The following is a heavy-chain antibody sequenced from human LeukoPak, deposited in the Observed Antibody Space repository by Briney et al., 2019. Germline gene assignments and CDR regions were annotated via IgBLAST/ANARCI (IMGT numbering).Heavy chain of an antibody. CDR2: IYYSGST. V-gene: IGHV4-59*01. J-gene: IGHJ3*02. CDR3: ARNSYDYVWGSYRYPRNDAFDI. D-gene: IGHD3-16*02. CDR1: GGSISSYY. Sequence: SETLSLTCTVSGGSISSYYWSWIRQPPGKGLEWIGYIYYSGSTNYNPSLKSRVTISVDTSKNQFSLKLSSVTAADTAAYYCARNSYDYVWGSYRYPRNDAFDIWGQGTMVTVSS.